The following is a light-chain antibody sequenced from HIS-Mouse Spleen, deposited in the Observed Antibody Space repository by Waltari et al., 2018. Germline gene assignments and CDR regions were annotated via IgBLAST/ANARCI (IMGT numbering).Light chain of an antibody. Sequence: DIQMTQSPSTLSASVGDRVTITCRASQSISSWLAWYQQKPGKAPKLLIYKASSLESGVPSRFSGSGSGTEFTLTISSLQPDDFATYYCQQYNSYSPKYTFGQGTKVEIK. CDR2: KAS. CDR1: QSISSW. J-gene: IGKJ2*01. V-gene: IGKV1-5*03. CDR3: QQYNSYSPKYT.